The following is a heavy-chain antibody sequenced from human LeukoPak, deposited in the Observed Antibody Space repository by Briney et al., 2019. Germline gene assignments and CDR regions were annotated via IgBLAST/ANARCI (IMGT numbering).Heavy chain of an antibody. D-gene: IGHD6-6*01. Sequence: SETLSLTCTVSGGSISSYYWSWIRQPPGKGLEWIGYIYYSGSTNYNPSLKSRVTISVDTSKNQFSPKLSSVTAADTAVYYCARQDSSSAALDYWGQGTLVTVSS. CDR3: ARQDSSSAALDY. CDR2: IYYSGST. J-gene: IGHJ4*02. CDR1: GGSISSYY. V-gene: IGHV4-59*08.